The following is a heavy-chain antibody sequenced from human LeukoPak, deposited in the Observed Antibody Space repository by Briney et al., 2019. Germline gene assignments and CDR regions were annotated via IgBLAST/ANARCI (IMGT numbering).Heavy chain of an antibody. CDR2: IYHSGST. CDR1: GGSISSGGYS. D-gene: IGHD2-8*01. Sequence: SETLSLTCAVSGGSISSGGYSWSWIRQPPGKGLEWIGYIYHSGSTYYNPSLKSRVTISVDRSKNQFPLKLSSVTAADTAVYYCARGIVLTLWGQGTLVTVSS. V-gene: IGHV4-30-2*01. CDR3: ARGIVLTL. J-gene: IGHJ4*02.